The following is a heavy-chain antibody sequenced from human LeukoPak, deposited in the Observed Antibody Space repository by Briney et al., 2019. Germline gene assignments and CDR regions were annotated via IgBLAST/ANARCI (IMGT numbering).Heavy chain of an antibody. J-gene: IGHJ4*02. V-gene: IGHV3-21*01. D-gene: IGHD5-12*01. CDR3: ARDRIVATIPRLGYFDY. CDR2: ISSSSSYI. Sequence: PGGSPRLSCAASGFTFSSYSMNWVRQAPGKGLEWVSSISSSSSYIYYADSVKGRFTISRDNAKNSLYLQMNSLRAEDTAVYYCARDRIVATIPRLGYFDYWGQGTLVTVSS. CDR1: GFTFSSYS.